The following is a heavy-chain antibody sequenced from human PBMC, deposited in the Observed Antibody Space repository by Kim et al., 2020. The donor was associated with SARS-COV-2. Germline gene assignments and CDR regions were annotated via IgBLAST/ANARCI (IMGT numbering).Heavy chain of an antibody. D-gene: IGHD3-22*01. Sequence: SVKVSCKASGGTFSSYAISWVRQAPGQGLEWMGGIIPIFGTANYAQKFQGRVTITADESTSTAYMELSSLGSEDTAVYYCARVGYYYDSSGYSPRFDYWGQGTLVTVSS. J-gene: IGHJ4*02. CDR2: IIPIFGTA. V-gene: IGHV1-69*13. CDR1: GGTFSSYA. CDR3: ARVGYYYDSSGYSPRFDY.